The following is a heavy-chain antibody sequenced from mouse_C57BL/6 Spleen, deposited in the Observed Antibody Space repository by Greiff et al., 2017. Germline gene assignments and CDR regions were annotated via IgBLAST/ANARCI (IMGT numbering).Heavy chain of an antibody. J-gene: IGHJ3*01. V-gene: IGHV1-64*01. CDR2: IHPKSGST. D-gene: IGHD1-1*01. Sequence: QVHVKQPGAELVKPGASVKLSCKASGYTFTSYWMHWVKQRPGQGLEWIGMIHPKSGSTNYNEKFKSKATLTVDKSSSTAYMQLSSLTSEDSAVYYCASTTGVATPLAYWGQGTLVTVSA. CDR1: GYTFTSYW. CDR3: ASTTGVATPLAY.